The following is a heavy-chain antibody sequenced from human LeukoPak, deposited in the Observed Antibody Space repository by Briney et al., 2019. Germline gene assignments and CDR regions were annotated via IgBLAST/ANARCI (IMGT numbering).Heavy chain of an antibody. V-gene: IGHV3-23*01. CDR1: GFTFTTYA. J-gene: IGHJ4*02. CDR2: ISGVGGST. D-gene: IGHD3-10*01. Sequence: PGGSLRLSCAASGFTSGFTFTTYAMSWVRQAPGKGLEWGSSISGVGGSTYYADSVKGRFTISRDNSKDTLFLQMNSLSAEDTAVYYCAKQRYGSGNYLVHFDYWGQGTLVTVSS. CDR3: AKQRYGSGNYLVHFDY.